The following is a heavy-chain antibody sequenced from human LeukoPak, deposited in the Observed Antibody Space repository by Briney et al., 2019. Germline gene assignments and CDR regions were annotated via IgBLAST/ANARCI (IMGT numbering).Heavy chain of an antibody. J-gene: IGHJ4*02. V-gene: IGHV3-23*01. CDR3: ANVYGGATFGY. CDR2: ISGSGGST. CDR1: GFTFSSYA. D-gene: IGHD1-26*01. Sequence: GGSLRLSCAASGFTFSSYAMSWVRQAPGKGLEWVSAISGSGGSTYYADSVKGRFTISRDNSKNTLYLQMNSLRAEDTAVYYCANVYGGATFGYWGQGTLVTVSS.